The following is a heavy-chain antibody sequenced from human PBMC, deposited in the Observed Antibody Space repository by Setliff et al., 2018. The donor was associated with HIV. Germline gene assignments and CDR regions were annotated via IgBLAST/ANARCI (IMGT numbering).Heavy chain of an antibody. J-gene: IGHJ4*02. V-gene: IGHV3-48*01. CDR2: ISFGSRAI. CDR3: ARDRHNWAVDY. Sequence: LRLSCAASGFDFSSSQFNWVRQAPGKGLEWVSYISFGSRAIYYADSVKGRFTISRDDAKNSVFLHMNSLRAEDTAVYYCARDRHNWAVDYWGQGTLVTSPQ. CDR1: GFDFSSSQ. D-gene: IGHD1-20*01.